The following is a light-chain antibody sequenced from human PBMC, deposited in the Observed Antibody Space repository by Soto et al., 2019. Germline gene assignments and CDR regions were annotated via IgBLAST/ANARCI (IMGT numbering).Light chain of an antibody. CDR3: SSYRRNPVV. CDR1: SSDVGGYDY. J-gene: IGLJ2*01. CDR2: EVS. V-gene: IGLV2-14*01. Sequence: QSALTQPASVSGSPGQSITISCTGTSSDVGGYDYVSWYQHHPGKVPKLMIYEVSNRPSGVSNRFSGSKSGKTASLTISGLQAEDEADYYCSSYRRNPVVFGGGTKLTVL.